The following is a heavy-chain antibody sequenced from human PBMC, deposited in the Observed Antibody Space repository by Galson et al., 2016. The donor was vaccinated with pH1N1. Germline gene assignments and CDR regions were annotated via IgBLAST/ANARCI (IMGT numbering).Heavy chain of an antibody. CDR1: GVSISGYY. CDR3: ARSGSRYGFDAFDM. Sequence: SETLSLTCSVSGVSISGYYWGWVRQSPGKGLDYVGYIYYNGHTNYSPSLKSRVTMSLDMSKNQFSLKLTSVTAADTAVYFCARSGSRYGFDAFDMWGQGTTVTVSS. D-gene: IGHD5-18*01. J-gene: IGHJ3*02. V-gene: IGHV4-59*01. CDR2: IYYNGHT.